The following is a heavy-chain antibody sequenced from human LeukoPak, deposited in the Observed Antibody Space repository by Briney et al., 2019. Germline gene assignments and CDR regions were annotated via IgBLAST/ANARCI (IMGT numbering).Heavy chain of an antibody. V-gene: IGHV4-30-4*01. D-gene: IGHD3-22*01. CDR2: IFHGRT. J-gene: IGHJ4*02. Sequence: TSETLSLTCTVFGASVSSTEYYWSWVRQPPGKGLEWIGYIFHGRTFYSPSLKSRAAISVDTSKNQFTLRLTSVTAADTAVYLCASAVDYYYDSSGFRYWGQGTLVPVSS. CDR1: GASVSSTEYY. CDR3: ASAVDYYYDSSGFRY.